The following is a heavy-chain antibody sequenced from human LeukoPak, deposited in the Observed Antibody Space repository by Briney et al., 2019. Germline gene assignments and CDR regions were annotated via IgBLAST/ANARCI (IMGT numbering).Heavy chain of an antibody. CDR2: IYYSGST. CDR1: GGSISSYY. Sequence: SETPSLTCTVSGGSISSYYWSWIRQPPGKGLEWIGYIYYSGSTNYNPSLKSRVTISVDTSKNQFSLKLSSVTAADTAAYYCARVDSGSFLFDYWGQGTLVTVSS. CDR3: ARVDSGSFLFDY. J-gene: IGHJ4*02. V-gene: IGHV4-59*01. D-gene: IGHD1-26*01.